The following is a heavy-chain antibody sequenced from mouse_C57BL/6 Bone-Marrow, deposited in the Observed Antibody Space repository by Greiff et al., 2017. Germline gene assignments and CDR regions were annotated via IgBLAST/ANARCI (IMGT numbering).Heavy chain of an antibody. CDR2: IWTGGGT. CDR1: GFSLTSYA. J-gene: IGHJ4*01. Sequence: VTLVESGPGLVAPSQSLSITCPVSGFSLTSYAISWVRPPPGKGLEWLGVIWTGGGTNYNSALKSRLSISKDNSKSQVFLKMNSLQTDDTARYYCARNLFYAMDYWGQGTSVTVSS. V-gene: IGHV2-9-1*01. CDR3: ARNLFYAMDY.